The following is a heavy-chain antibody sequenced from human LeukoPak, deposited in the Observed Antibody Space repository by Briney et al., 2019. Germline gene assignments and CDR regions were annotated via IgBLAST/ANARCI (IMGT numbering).Heavy chain of an antibody. D-gene: IGHD3-22*01. CDR2: ISPTSAYI. Sequence: GGSLRLSCAATGFTLSGHSMNWVRQAPGKGLDWVSSISPTSAYIYYQDSVKGRFTISRDDAKNSLYLEMDSLRAEDTAVYYCARTIYYYESTSYFSDAFDVWGRGTMVTVSS. J-gene: IGHJ3*01. V-gene: IGHV3-21*01. CDR1: GFTLSGHS. CDR3: ARTIYYYESTSYFSDAFDV.